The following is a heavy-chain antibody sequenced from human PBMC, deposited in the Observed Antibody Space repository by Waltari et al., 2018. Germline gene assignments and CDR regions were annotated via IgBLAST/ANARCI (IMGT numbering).Heavy chain of an antibody. Sequence: QVQLQESGPGLVKPSETLSLTCTVSGGSISSYYWSWIRQPAGKGLDGIGRIYTSGSTNYNPSLKSRVTMSVDTSKKQFSLKLSSVTAADTAVYYCARHYGDYLGWFDPWGHGTLVIVSS. V-gene: IGHV4-4*07. J-gene: IGHJ5*02. CDR2: IYTSGST. D-gene: IGHD4-17*01. CDR3: ARHYGDYLGWFDP. CDR1: GGSISSYY.